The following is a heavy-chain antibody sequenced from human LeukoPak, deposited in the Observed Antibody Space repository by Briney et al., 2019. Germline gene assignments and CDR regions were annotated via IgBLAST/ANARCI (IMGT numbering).Heavy chain of an antibody. Sequence: LTCTVSGGSISSYYWSWIRQPPGKGLEWIGYIYYSGSTNYNPSLTSRVTISVDTSKNQFSLKLSSVTAADTAVYYCARDARSGGSLRYDPWGQGTLVTVSS. CDR2: IYYSGST. J-gene: IGHJ5*02. V-gene: IGHV4-59*01. CDR1: GGSISSYY. CDR3: ARDARSGGSLRYDP. D-gene: IGHD2-15*01.